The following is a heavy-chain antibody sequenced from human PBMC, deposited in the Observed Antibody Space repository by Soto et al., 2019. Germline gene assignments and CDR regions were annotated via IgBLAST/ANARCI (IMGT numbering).Heavy chain of an antibody. Sequence: GGSLRLSCAASGFTFSSYSMNWVRQAPGKGLEWVSYISSSSSTIYYADSVKGRFTISRDNAKNSLYLQMNSLRAEDTAVYYCAREACGGDCYSDYDAFDIWGQGTMVTVSS. CDR1: GFTFSSYS. CDR2: ISSSSSTI. V-gene: IGHV3-48*01. J-gene: IGHJ3*02. CDR3: AREACGGDCYSDYDAFDI. D-gene: IGHD2-21*01.